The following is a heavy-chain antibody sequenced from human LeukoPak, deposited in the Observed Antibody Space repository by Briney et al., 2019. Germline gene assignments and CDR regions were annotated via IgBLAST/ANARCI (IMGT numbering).Heavy chain of an antibody. CDR1: GGSISSSSYS. D-gene: IGHD4-17*01. V-gene: IGHV4-39*07. Sequence: SETLSLTCTVSGGSISSSSYSWGWVRQPPGKGLEWIGSIYYSGSTYYNPSLKSRVTISVDTSKNQFSLKLSSVTAADTAVYYCARKSGDRDAFDIWGQGTMVTVSS. J-gene: IGHJ3*02. CDR3: ARKSGDRDAFDI. CDR2: IYYSGST.